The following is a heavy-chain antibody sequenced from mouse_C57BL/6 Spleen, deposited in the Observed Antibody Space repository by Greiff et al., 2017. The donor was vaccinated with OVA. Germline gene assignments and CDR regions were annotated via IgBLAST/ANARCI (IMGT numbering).Heavy chain of an antibody. V-gene: IGHV1-5*01. CDR2: IYPGNSDT. J-gene: IGHJ3*01. Sequence: EVQLQQSGTVLARPGASVKMSCKTSGYTFTSYWMHWVKQRPGQGLEWIGAIYPGNSDTSYNQKFKGKAKLTAVTSASTAYMELSSLTNEDSAVYYCTNLPGGAYWGQGTLVTVSA. CDR3: TNLPGGAY. CDR1: GYTFTSYW. D-gene: IGHD5-1*01.